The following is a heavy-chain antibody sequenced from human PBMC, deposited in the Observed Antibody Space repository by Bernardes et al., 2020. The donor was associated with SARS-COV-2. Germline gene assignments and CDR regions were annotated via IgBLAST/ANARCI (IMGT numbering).Heavy chain of an antibody. Sequence: ASLKVSCKASGYTFTGYYIHWVRQAPGQGLEWMGWINPNSGGTTYAQKFQGRVTMTRDTSISTAYMEVSRLRSDDTAVYYCALPPTNYDRYGMDVWGQGTTVTVSS. D-gene: IGHD3-22*01. J-gene: IGHJ6*02. CDR3: ALPPTNYDRYGMDV. CDR1: GYTFTGYY. CDR2: INPNSGGT. V-gene: IGHV1-2*02.